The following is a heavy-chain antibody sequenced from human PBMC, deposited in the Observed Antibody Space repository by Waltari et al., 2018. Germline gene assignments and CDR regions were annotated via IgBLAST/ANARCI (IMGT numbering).Heavy chain of an antibody. D-gene: IGHD6-13*01. CDR1: GGSIKTYY. J-gene: IGHJ4*02. CDR2: TSDTGST. CDR3: ARGSSSGWYGYFDY. V-gene: IGHV4-59*01. Sequence: QVQLQESGPGLVKPSETLSLTCTVSGGSIKTYYWSWIRQPPGKGLEWIGYTSDTGSTNYTPSPKVRVPISVDTSKNQFSLKLSSVTAADTAVYYCARGSSSGWYGYFDYWGQGTRVTVSS.